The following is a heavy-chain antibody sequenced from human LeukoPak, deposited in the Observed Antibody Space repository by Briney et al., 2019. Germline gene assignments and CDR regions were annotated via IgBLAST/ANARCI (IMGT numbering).Heavy chain of an antibody. D-gene: IGHD2-15*01. CDR2: ISAYNGDT. CDR3: AREGYCIDGHCATEGYCSSGNCNFP. CDR1: GYTFNNYG. Sequence: GASVKVSCKASGYTFNNYGINWVRQAPGQGLEWMAWISAYNGDTNYAQKFKGRVTLTTDTSTRTAYMELRSLRSDDTALYYCAREGYCIDGHCATEGYCSSGNCNFPWGQGTLVTVSS. J-gene: IGHJ5*02. V-gene: IGHV1-18*01.